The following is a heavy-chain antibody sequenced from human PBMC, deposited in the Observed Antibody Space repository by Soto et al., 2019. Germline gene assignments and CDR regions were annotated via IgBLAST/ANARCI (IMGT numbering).Heavy chain of an antibody. Sequence: EVQLLESGGGLVQPGGSLTLSCAASGFTFSTYAMTWVRQAPGKGLEWVSTISDSDGSTYYADSVKGRFTISRDNSKNTVYLQMNSLSAEDTAVDSCAKEVEGCWYYFDYWGQGTLVTVSS. CDR3: AKEVEGCWYYFDY. J-gene: IGHJ4*02. V-gene: IGHV3-23*01. CDR1: GFTFSTYA. CDR2: ISDSDGST.